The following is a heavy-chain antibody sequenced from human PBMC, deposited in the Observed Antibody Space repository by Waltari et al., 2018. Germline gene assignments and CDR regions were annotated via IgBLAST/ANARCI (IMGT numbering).Heavy chain of an antibody. CDR2: ISAYNGNT. V-gene: IGHV1-18*01. CDR3: ARDRAYYYIWGSYRFDY. D-gene: IGHD3-16*02. Sequence: QVQLVQSGAEVKTPGAAAKASCKASGYTFTSDGISWGRQAPGQGLAWMGWISAYNGNTNYAQKLQGRVTMTTDTSPSTAYMELRSLRSDDTAVYYCARDRAYYYIWGSYRFDYWGQGTLVTVSS. J-gene: IGHJ4*02. CDR1: GYTFTSDG.